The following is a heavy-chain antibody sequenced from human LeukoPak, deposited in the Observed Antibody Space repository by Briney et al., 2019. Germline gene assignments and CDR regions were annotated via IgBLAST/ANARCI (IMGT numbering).Heavy chain of an antibody. D-gene: IGHD3-10*01. CDR2: INEDGSDK. CDR1: GFMFTDSW. J-gene: IGHJ4*02. V-gene: IGHV3-7*01. Sequence: GGSLRLSCAASGFMFTDSWMAWVRQAPGKGLEWLANINEDGSDKNYVVALKGRFTISRDNAEKSLYLQMNSLRAEDTAVYYCARIWFGELSGEYFDYWGQGTLVTVSS. CDR3: ARIWFGELSGEYFDY.